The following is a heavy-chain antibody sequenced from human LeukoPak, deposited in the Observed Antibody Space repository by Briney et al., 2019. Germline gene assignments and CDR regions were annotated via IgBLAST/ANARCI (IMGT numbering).Heavy chain of an antibody. CDR2: ISSSGSTI. CDR3: AGEAVSGCDY. Sequence: GGSPRLSCAASGFTFSDYYMSWIRQAPGKGLEWVSYISSSGSTIYYADSVKGRSTISRDNAKNSLYLQMNSLRAEDTAVYYCAGEAVSGCDYWGQGTLVTVSS. CDR1: GFTFSDYY. V-gene: IGHV3-11*01. D-gene: IGHD6-25*01. J-gene: IGHJ4*02.